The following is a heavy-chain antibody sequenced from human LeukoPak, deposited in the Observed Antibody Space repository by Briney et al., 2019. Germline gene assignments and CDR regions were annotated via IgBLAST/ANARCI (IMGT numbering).Heavy chain of an antibody. CDR2: ISDSGGST. D-gene: IGHD6-13*01. J-gene: IGHJ4*02. Sequence: QPGACLRLSCAVSGFSLSRYAMSWVRKAPGKGLEWVSAISDSGGSTYYADSVKGRFTISRDNSRNTLYLQMNTLRAEDTAVYYCAKCRGSSWSDYFDYWGQGTLVTVSS. V-gene: IGHV3-23*01. CDR1: GFSLSRYA. CDR3: AKCRGSSWSDYFDY.